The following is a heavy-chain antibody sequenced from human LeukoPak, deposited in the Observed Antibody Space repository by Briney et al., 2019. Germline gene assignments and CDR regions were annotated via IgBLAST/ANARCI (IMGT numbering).Heavy chain of an antibody. J-gene: IGHJ4*02. Sequence: SETLSLTCTVSSGSITTYYWSWIRQPPGKGLEWIGYFHYSGSSNYNPSLKSRVTISLDTYKNQFSLKLTSVPAADTAVYYCASQREDFYSDSSGYYYFDSWGQGTLVTVSS. D-gene: IGHD3-22*01. CDR1: SGSITTYY. V-gene: IGHV4-59*08. CDR2: FHYSGSS. CDR3: ASQREDFYSDSSGYYYFDS.